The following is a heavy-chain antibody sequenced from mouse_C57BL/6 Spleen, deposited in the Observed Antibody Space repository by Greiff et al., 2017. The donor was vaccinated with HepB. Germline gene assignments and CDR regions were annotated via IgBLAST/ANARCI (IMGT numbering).Heavy chain of an antibody. D-gene: IGHD1-1*01. CDR3: ARVTTVVAPGAMDY. Sequence: EVQGVESGGGLVKPGGSLKLSCAASGFTFSSYAMSWVRQTPEKRLEWVATISDGGSYTYYPDNVKGRFTISRDNAKNNLYLQMSHLKSEDTAMYYCARVTTVVAPGAMDYWGQGTSVTVSS. CDR1: GFTFSSYA. V-gene: IGHV5-4*01. J-gene: IGHJ4*01. CDR2: ISDGGSYT.